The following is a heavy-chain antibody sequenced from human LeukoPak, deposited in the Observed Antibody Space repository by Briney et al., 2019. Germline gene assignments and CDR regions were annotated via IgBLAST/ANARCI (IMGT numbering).Heavy chain of an antibody. V-gene: IGHV4-59*01. CDR2: IYYSGST. Sequence: KSSETLSLTCTVSGGSISSYYWSWIRQPPGKGLEWIGYIYYSGSTNYNPSLKSRVTISVDTSKNQFSLKLSSVAAADTAVYYCARVASAAGHNWFDPWGQGTLVTVSS. CDR3: ARVASAAGHNWFDP. CDR1: GGSISSYY. J-gene: IGHJ5*02. D-gene: IGHD6-13*01.